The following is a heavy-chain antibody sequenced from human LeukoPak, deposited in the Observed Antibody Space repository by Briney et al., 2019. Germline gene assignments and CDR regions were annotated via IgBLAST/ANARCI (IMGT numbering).Heavy chain of an antibody. Sequence: SETLSLTCTVSGGSISSGNYYWGWIRQPAGKGLEWIGRIYTTGSTNYNPSLKSRVPMSVDTSHNHFSLPLSSVTAADTAVYYCSRTHSTRYHWFAPWAQGTLVTVSS. CDR2: IYTTGST. CDR1: GGSISSGNYY. V-gene: IGHV4-61*02. CDR3: SRTHSTRYHWFAP. J-gene: IGHJ5*02. D-gene: IGHD6-13*01.